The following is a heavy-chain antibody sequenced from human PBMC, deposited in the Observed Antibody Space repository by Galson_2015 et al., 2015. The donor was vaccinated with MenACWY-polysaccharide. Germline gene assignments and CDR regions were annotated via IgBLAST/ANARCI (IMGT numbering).Heavy chain of an antibody. Sequence: CAISGDSVSRKSAPWNWIRQSPSRGLEWLGRTYYRSKWYNDYAESVKSRITINPDTSKNQFSLQLNSVTPEDSAVYYCARDPSAFSAPSAFDIWGQGTMVTVSS. V-gene: IGHV6-1*01. D-gene: IGHD3-3*02. CDR3: ARDPSAFSAPSAFDI. J-gene: IGHJ3*02. CDR2: TYYRSKWYN. CDR1: GDSVSRKSAP.